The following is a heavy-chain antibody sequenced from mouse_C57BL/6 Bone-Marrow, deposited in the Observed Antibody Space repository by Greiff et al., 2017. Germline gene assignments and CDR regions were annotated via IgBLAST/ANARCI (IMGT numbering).Heavy chain of an antibody. CDR3: VRQKYFFDY. CDR2: IRSKSNNYAT. CDR1: GFSFNTYA. J-gene: IGHJ2*01. D-gene: IGHD1-3*01. V-gene: IGHV10-1*01. Sequence: EVMLVESGGGLVQPKGSLKLSCAASGFSFNTYAMNWVRQAPGKGLEWVARIRSKSNNYATYYADSVKDRFTISRDDSESMLYLQMNNLKTEDTAMYYCVRQKYFFDYWGQGTTLTVSS.